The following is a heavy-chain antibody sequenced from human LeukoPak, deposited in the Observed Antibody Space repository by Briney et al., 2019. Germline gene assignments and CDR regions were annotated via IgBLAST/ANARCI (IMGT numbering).Heavy chain of an antibody. V-gene: IGHV6-1*01. CDR1: GDSVSSNSAA. Sequence: SQTLSLTCAISGDSVSSNSAAWNWIRQSPSRGLEWLGRTYYRSKWYNDYAVSVKSRITINPDTSKNQFSLQLNSVTPEDTAVYYCARETGIAVAGTAALDPWGQGTPVTVSS. D-gene: IGHD6-19*01. CDR2: TYYRSKWYN. J-gene: IGHJ5*02. CDR3: ARETGIAVAGTAALDP.